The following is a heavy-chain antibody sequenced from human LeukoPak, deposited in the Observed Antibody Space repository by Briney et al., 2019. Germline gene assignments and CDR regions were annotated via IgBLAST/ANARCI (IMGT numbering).Heavy chain of an antibody. D-gene: IGHD2-15*01. CDR1: GYTFTGYY. CDR2: INPNSGGT. CDR3: ASCSGGSCYSGVY. J-gene: IGHJ4*02. Sequence: ASVKVSCKASGYTFTGYYMHWVRQAPGQGREWMGWINPNSGGTDYAQKFQGRVTMTRDTSISTAYMELSRLRSDDTAVYYCASCSGGSCYSGVYWGQGTLVTVSS. V-gene: IGHV1-2*02.